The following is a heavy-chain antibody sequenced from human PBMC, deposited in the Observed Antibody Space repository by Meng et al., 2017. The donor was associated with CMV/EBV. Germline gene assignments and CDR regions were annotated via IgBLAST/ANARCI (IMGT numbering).Heavy chain of an antibody. CDR3: ARLARARWDIVVVPAAHQGSYYFDY. J-gene: IGHJ4*02. D-gene: IGHD2-2*01. CDR2: IYPGDSDT. Sequence: GWVRPMPGKGLEWMGIIYPGDSDTRYSPSFQGQVTISADKSISTAYLQWSSLKASDTAMYYCARLARARWDIVVVPAAHQGSYYFDYWGQGTLVTVSS. V-gene: IGHV5-51*01.